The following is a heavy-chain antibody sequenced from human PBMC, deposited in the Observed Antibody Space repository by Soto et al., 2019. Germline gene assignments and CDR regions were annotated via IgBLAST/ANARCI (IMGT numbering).Heavy chain of an antibody. D-gene: IGHD3-22*01. CDR2: IYPGDSNT. CDR1: GYSFTSYW. CDR3: ARPPYYYDSSGYYPPGAFDI. J-gene: IGHJ3*02. V-gene: IGHV5-51*01. Sequence: GESLKISCKGSGYSFTSYWIGWVRQMPGKGLEWMGIIYPGDSNTRYSPSFQGQVTISADKSISTAYLQWSSLKASDTAMYYCARPPYYYDSSGYYPPGAFDIWGQGTMVTVSS.